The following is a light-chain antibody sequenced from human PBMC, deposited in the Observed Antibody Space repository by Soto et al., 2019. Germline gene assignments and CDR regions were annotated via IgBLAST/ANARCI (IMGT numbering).Light chain of an antibody. CDR3: SSFTTTTWV. J-gene: IGLJ3*02. V-gene: IGLV2-14*01. CDR1: SSDVGGYNY. CDR2: EVS. Sequence: QSVLTQRASVSGSPGQSITISCTGTSSDVGGYNYVSWYQQHPGKAPKLMIFEVSYRPSGVSNRFSGSKSGNTASLTISGLQAEDEADYYCSSFTTTTWVFGGGTK.